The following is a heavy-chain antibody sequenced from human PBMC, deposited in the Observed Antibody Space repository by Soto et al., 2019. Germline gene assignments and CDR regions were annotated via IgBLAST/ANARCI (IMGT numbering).Heavy chain of an antibody. V-gene: IGHV4-59*01. CDR1: AGSISSYY. Sequence: SETLSLTCTVSAGSISSYYWSWIRQPPGKGLEWIGYIYYSVSTNYNPSLKSRVTISVDTSKNQFSLKLSSVTAADTAVYYCARVCIEASRKNYGMDVWGQGTRVTVSS. CDR3: ARVCIEASRKNYGMDV. D-gene: IGHD6-6*01. CDR2: IYYSVST. J-gene: IGHJ6*02.